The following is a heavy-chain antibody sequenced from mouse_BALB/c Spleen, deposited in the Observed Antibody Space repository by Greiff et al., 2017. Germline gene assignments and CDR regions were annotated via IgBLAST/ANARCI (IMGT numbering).Heavy chain of an antibody. V-gene: IGHV5-4*02. D-gene: IGHD2-14*01. J-gene: IGHJ3*01. CDR2: ISDGGSYT. CDR1: GFTFSDYY. Sequence: EVQLVESGGGLVKPGGSLKLSCAASGFTFSDYYMYWVRQTPEKRLEWVATISDGGSYTYYPDSVKGRFTISRDNAKNNLYLQMSSLKSEDTAMYYCARGLRGKVLSWFAYWGQGTLVTVSA. CDR3: ARGLRGKVLSWFAY.